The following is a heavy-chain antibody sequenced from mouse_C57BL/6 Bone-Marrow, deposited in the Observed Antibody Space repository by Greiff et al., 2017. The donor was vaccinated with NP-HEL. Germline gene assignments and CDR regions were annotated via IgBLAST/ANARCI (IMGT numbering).Heavy chain of an antibody. CDR2: INPSSGYT. CDR3: ARSFHWYFDV. J-gene: IGHJ1*03. CDR1: GYTFTSYT. V-gene: IGHV1-4*01. Sequence: QVQLQQSGAELARPGASVKMSCKASGYTFTSYTMHWVNQRPGQGLEWIGYINPSSGYTKYNQKFKDKATLTADKSSSTAYMQLSSLTSEDSAVYYCARSFHWYFDVWGTGTTVTVSS.